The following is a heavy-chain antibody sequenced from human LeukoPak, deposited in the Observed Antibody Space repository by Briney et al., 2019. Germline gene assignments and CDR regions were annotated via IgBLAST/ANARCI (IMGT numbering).Heavy chain of an antibody. CDR2: ISSSGSTI. CDR1: GFTFSDYY. V-gene: IGHV3-11*01. CDR3: ARDLGRYYYYGMDV. J-gene: IGHJ6*02. Sequence: SGGSLRLSCAASGFTFSDYYMSWIRQAPGKGLEWVSYISSSGSTIYYADSVKGRFTISRDNAKNSLYLQMNSLRAEDTAVYYCARDLGRYYYYGMDVWGQGTTVTVSS. D-gene: IGHD7-27*01.